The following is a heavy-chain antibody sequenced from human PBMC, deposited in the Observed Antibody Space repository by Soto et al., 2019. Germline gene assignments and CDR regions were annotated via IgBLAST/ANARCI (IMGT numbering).Heavy chain of an antibody. CDR1: GDSISNGYYT. J-gene: IGHJ4*02. V-gene: IGHV4-30-4*01. Sequence: SETLSLTCTVSGDSISNGYYTWSWIRQPPGKDLEWIGHIYNSVNTYSNPSLKSRVTISADTSKNQFSLKLSSVTAADTAVYYCARDHQYYFDYWGQGTLVTVSS. CDR3: ARDHQYYFDY. CDR2: IYNSVNT.